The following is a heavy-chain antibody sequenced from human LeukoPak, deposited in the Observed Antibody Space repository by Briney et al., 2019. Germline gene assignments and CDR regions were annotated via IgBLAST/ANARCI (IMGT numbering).Heavy chain of an antibody. V-gene: IGHV3-9*01. J-gene: IGHJ6*02. Sequence: PGRSLRLSCAASGFTLDDYAMHWVRQAPGKGLEWVSGISWNSGSIGYADSVKGRFTISRDNAKNSLYLQMDSLRAEDTALYYCAKDSGGGSSDSYYYYGMDVWGQGTTVTVSS. CDR1: GFTLDDYA. CDR3: AKDSGGGSSDSYYYYGMDV. CDR2: ISWNSGSI. D-gene: IGHD6-6*01.